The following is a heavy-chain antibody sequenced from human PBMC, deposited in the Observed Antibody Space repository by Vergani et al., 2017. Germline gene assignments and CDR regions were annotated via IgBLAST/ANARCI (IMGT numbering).Heavy chain of an antibody. Sequence: QVQLVQSGAEVKKPGSSVKVSCKASGGTFSSYAISWVRQAPGQGLEWMGGIIPIFGTANYAQKFQGRVTITADESTSTAYMERSSLRSEDTAVYYCARAGGPDIVVVPAARERNYYYYGMDVWGQGTTVTVSS. D-gene: IGHD2-2*01. V-gene: IGHV1-69*01. CDR3: ARAGGPDIVVVPAARERNYYYYGMDV. J-gene: IGHJ6*02. CDR1: GGTFSSYA. CDR2: IIPIFGTA.